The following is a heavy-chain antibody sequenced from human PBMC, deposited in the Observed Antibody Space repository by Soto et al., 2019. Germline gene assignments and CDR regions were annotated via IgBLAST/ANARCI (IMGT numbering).Heavy chain of an antibody. CDR3: ARDFWSGYGVAGRVYGMDV. CDR2: IYYSGST. CDR1: GGSVSSGGYY. V-gene: IGHV4-61*08. Sequence: PSETLSLTCTVSGGSVSSGGYYWSWIRQPPGKGLEWIGYIYYSGSTNYNPSLKSRVTISVDTSKNQFSLKLSSVTAADTAVYYCARDFWSGYGVAGRVYGMDVWGQGTTVTVSS. D-gene: IGHD3-3*01. J-gene: IGHJ6*02.